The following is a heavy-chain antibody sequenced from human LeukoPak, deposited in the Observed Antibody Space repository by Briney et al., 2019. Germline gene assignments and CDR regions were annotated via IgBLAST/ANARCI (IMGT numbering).Heavy chain of an antibody. CDR3: ARIHRYCSGGACYVLDN. J-gene: IGHJ4*02. CDR2: IYHSGST. CDR1: GGSISSSNW. Sequence: SETLSLTCAVSGGSISSSNWWSWVRQPPGKGLEWIGEIYHSGSTNYNPSLKSRVTISVDTPKNQFSLKLSSVTAADTAVYYCARIHRYCSGGACYVLDNWGQGTLVTVSS. D-gene: IGHD2-15*01. V-gene: IGHV4-4*02.